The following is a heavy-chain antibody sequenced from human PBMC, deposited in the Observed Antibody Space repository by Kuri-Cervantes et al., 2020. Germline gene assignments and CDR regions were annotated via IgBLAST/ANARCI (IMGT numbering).Heavy chain of an antibody. CDR1: GFTFNNYG. CDR3: AKGGAARPYYYGMDV. Sequence: GESLKISCAASGFTFNNYGMQWVRQAPGKGLEWVAVVSYDGNNKNYADSVKGRFTISRDNSKNTLYLHMNSLGAEDTAVYYCAKGGAARPYYYGMDVWGQGTTVTVSS. CDR2: VSYDGNNK. J-gene: IGHJ6*02. V-gene: IGHV3-30*18. D-gene: IGHD6-6*01.